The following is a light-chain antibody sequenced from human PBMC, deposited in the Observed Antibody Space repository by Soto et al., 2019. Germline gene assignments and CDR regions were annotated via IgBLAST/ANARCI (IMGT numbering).Light chain of an antibody. V-gene: IGLV3-21*02. Sequence: SYELTQPPSVSVAPGQTARITCGGNNIGSKSVHWYQQKPGQAPVLVVYDNSDRPSGIPERFSGSKSGNTAILTITRVEAGDEADHYYQVWDTSTDHWVFGGGTKLTVL. CDR3: QVWDTSTDHWV. J-gene: IGLJ3*02. CDR1: NIGSKS. CDR2: DNS.